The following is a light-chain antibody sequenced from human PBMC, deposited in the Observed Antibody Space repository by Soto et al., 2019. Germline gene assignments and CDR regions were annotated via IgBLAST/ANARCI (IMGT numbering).Light chain of an antibody. CDR1: SGHISYA. Sequence: QSVLTQSPSASASLGASVKLTCTLSSGHISYAIAWHQQQPEKGPRYLMNLNNDGSHSKGDGIPDRFSGSSSGAERYLTISSLQSEDEADYYCQTWGTGINWVFGGGTQLTVL. J-gene: IGLJ3*02. V-gene: IGLV4-69*02. CDR2: LNNDGSH. CDR3: QTWGTGINWV.